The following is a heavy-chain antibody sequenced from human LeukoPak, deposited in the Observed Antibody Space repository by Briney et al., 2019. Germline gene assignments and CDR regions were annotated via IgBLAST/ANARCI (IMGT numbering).Heavy chain of an antibody. V-gene: IGHV3-48*02. D-gene: IGHD3-10*01. Sequence: PGGSLRLSCAASGFTFSSYSMNWVRQAPGKGLEWVSYISGGSSIMYYADSVKGRFTISRDNAKNSLYLQMNSLRDADTAVYYCARGPDGSGTNAFDVWGQGTMFTVSS. CDR3: ARGPDGSGTNAFDV. J-gene: IGHJ3*01. CDR1: GFTFSSYS. CDR2: ISGGSSIM.